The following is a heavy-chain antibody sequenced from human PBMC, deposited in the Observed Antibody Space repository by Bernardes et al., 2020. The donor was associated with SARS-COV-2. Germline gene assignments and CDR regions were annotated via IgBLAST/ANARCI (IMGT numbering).Heavy chain of an antibody. V-gene: IGHV1-24*01. Sequence: ASVKVSCKVSGYTLTELSMHWVRQAPGKGLEWMGGFDPEDGETIYAQKFQGRVTMTEDTSTDTAYMELSSLRSEDTAVYYCATRDDFWSGQRAFDYWGQGTLVTVSS. CDR3: ATRDDFWSGQRAFDY. J-gene: IGHJ4*02. CDR1: GYTLTELS. CDR2: FDPEDGET. D-gene: IGHD3-3*01.